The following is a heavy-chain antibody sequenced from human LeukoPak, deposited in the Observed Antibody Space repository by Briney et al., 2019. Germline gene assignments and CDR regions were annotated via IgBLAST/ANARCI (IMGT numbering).Heavy chain of an antibody. D-gene: IGHD6-13*01. CDR1: GFTFSSYW. CDR2: IKQDGSEK. J-gene: IGHJ4*02. V-gene: IGHV3-7*01. CDR3: ARDRWQQLVFFDY. Sequence: GGSLRLSCAASGFTFSSYWMSWVRQAPGKGLEWVANIKQDGSEKYYVDSVKGRFTISRDNAKNSLYLQMNSLSAEDAAVYYCARDRWQQLVFFDYWGQGTLVTVSS.